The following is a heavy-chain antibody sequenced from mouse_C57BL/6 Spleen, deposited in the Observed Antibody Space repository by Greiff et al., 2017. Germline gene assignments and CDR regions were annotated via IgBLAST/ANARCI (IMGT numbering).Heavy chain of an antibody. CDR1: GFSLNSYG. J-gene: IGHJ3*01. Sequence: VKLVESGPGLVAPSQSLSITCTVSGFSLNSYGVSWVRQPPGKGLEWLGVIWGDGSTNYQSALISRLSISKDNSKSQVFLKLNRLQTDDTPTYDCAKPRGYDGGSWFAYWGQGTLVTVSA. CDR3: AKPRGYDGGSWFAY. CDR2: IWGDGST. D-gene: IGHD2-2*01. V-gene: IGHV2-3*01.